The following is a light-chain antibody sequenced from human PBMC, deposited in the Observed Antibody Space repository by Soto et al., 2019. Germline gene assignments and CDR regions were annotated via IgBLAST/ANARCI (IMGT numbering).Light chain of an antibody. Sequence: EIVLTQSPGTLSVSPGERATLSCRASQSVSGTLAWYHQKPCQPPRLLLFGASTRATGGTDRFSVSGSGAEFILTISSLQSEDFAMYYCQHYDDWPRTFGLGTKVDVK. V-gene: IGKV3-15*01. CDR1: QSVSGT. CDR2: GAS. CDR3: QHYDDWPRT. J-gene: IGKJ3*01.